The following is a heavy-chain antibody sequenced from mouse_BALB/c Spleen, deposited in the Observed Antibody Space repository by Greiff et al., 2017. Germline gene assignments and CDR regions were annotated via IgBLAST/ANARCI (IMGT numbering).Heavy chain of an antibody. D-gene: IGHD1-1*01. V-gene: IGHV2-2*02. Sequence: VKVVESGPGLVQPSQSLSITCTVSGFSLTSYGVHWVRQSPGKGLEWLGVIWSGGSTDYNAAFISRLSISKDNSKSQVFFKMNSLQANDTAIYYCARNRITSMDYWGQGTSVTVSS. CDR3: ARNRITSMDY. CDR1: GFSLTSYG. J-gene: IGHJ4*01. CDR2: IWSGGST.